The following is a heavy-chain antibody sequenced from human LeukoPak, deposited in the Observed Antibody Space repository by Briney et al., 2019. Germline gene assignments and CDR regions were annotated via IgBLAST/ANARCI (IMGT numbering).Heavy chain of an antibody. V-gene: IGHV4-59*12. Sequence: SETLSLTCTVSGGSISSYYWSWVRQPPGKGLEWIGYIYYSGSTNYNPSLKSRVTISVDTSKNQFSLNLRSVTAADTAVYYCARSFRYSGYDYYFDPWGQGTLVTVSS. CDR3: ARSFRYSGYDYYFDP. J-gene: IGHJ5*02. D-gene: IGHD5-12*01. CDR2: IYYSGST. CDR1: GGSISSYY.